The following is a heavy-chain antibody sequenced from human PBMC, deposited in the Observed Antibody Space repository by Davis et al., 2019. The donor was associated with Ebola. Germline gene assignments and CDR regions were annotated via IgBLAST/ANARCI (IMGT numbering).Heavy chain of an antibody. V-gene: IGHV4-34*01. Sequence: ESLKIPCAASGFTFRNYAMHWIRQPPGKGLEWIGEINHRGRTYHNPSLKSRVTLSVDTSRNQLSLKMTSVTAADTAVYYCASPHQIRGKDYFDLWGQGTLVTVSS. J-gene: IGHJ4*02. D-gene: IGHD2-2*01. CDR2: INHRGRT. CDR3: ASPHQIRGKDYFDL. CDR1: GFTFRNYA.